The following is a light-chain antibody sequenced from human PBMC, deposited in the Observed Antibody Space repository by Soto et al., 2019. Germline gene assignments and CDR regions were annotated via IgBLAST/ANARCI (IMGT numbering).Light chain of an antibody. CDR1: QSISSY. V-gene: IGKV1-39*01. CDR3: QESYSWT. CDR2: TAS. J-gene: IGKJ1*01. Sequence: DKQRNNSASALSVYVGDRVTIICRASQSISSYLNWYQQKPGKAPKRLIYTASSLQSGVPSRFSGSGSGTDFTLTISSLQPEDIATYYCQESYSWTFGQGTKVDIK.